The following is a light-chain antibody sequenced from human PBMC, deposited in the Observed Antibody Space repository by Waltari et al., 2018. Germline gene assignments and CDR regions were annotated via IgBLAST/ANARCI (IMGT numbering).Light chain of an antibody. V-gene: IGKV3-15*01. CDR1: QSASTN. Sequence: ERVMTQSPATLSVSPGETATLSGRASQSASTNLAWYQQKAGQAPRLLIYDASIRATGVPARFSGSGAGTEFTLTITGLQSEDFAVYYCQQYNNWLYTFGQGTKLEIK. J-gene: IGKJ2*01. CDR2: DAS. CDR3: QQYNNWLYT.